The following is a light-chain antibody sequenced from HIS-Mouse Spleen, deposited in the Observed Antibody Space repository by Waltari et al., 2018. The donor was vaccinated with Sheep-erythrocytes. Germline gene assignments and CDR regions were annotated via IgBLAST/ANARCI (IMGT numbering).Light chain of an antibody. Sequence: QSALTQPASVSGSPGQSITIPCPGTSSDVGTYNLFSWYQQHPGKAPKLMIYEGSKRPSGVSNRFSGSKSGNTASLTISGLQAEDEADYYCCSYAGSGTWVFGGGTKLTVL. J-gene: IGLJ3*02. CDR2: EGS. V-gene: IGLV2-23*01. CDR3: CSYAGSGTWV. CDR1: SSDVGTYNL.